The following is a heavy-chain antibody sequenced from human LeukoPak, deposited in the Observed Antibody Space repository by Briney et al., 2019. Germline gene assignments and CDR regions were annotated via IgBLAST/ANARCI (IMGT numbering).Heavy chain of an antibody. CDR1: GGSFSNYD. CDR3: ARGRSRVTIFGVALNWLDS. D-gene: IGHD3-3*01. CDR2: IHHSGRT. J-gene: IGHJ5*01. V-gene: IGHV4-34*01. Sequence: ETLSLTCAVYGGSFSNYDWTWIRQPPGKGLEWIGEIHHSGRTNYNPSLKSRITISADTSKKQFSLRLSSVTAAETAVYYCARGRSRVTIFGVALNWLDSWGQGNLVTVS.